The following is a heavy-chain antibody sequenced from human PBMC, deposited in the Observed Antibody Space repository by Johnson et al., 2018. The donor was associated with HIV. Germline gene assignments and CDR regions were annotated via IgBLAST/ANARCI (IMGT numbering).Heavy chain of an antibody. D-gene: IGHD6-19*01. Sequence: QVQLVESGGGVVQPRGSLRLSCAASGFTFRDYGMHWVRQAPGKGLEWVAFIQYDGSNKYYADSVRGRFTISRDNSKNTLYLQMNSLRAEDTAVYYCARAFSSGWYPHDAFDIWGQGTMVTVSS. CDR3: ARAFSSGWYPHDAFDI. CDR2: IQYDGSNK. J-gene: IGHJ3*02. CDR1: GFTFRDYG. V-gene: IGHV3-30*02.